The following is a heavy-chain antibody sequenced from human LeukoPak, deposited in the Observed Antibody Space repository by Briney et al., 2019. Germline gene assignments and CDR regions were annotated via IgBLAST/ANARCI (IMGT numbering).Heavy chain of an antibody. D-gene: IGHD2/OR15-2a*01. Sequence: PSETLSLTCSVSGGSMTNLYWTWIRQPPGKGLEWIGDIYDGGSTRYNTSLESRVTISVDTSKNQFSLKLSSVTAAGTAVYYCAKGGSTNFYYGDVWGQGTTVTVSS. CDR3: AKGGSTNFYYGDV. V-gene: IGHV4-59*01. CDR1: GGSMTNLY. CDR2: IYDGGST. J-gene: IGHJ6*02.